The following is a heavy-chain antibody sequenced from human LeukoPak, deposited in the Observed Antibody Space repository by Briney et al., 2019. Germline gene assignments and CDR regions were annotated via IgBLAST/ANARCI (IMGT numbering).Heavy chain of an antibody. CDR2: ISGSGGRT. J-gene: IGHJ6*03. CDR3: AKSVNFSNYRVYYYYMDV. Sequence: PGGSLRLSCAASGFTSSSNAMSWVRQAPGKGLEWVSSISGSGGRTYYADSVKGRFTISRDNSKNTLYLQMNSLRAEDTAVYYCAKSVNFSNYRVYYYYMDVWGRGTTVTVSS. CDR1: GFTSSSNA. D-gene: IGHD4-11*01. V-gene: IGHV3-23*01.